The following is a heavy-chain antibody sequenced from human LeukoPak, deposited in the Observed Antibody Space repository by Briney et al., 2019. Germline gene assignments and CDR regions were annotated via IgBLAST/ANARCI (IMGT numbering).Heavy chain of an antibody. CDR2: ISSNGVGT. D-gene: IGHD3-3*01. V-gene: IGHV3-64*01. CDR3: ARDSSITIFGVAYPYMDV. Sequence: PRGSLRLSCAASGFTFSSYAMHWVRQAPGKGLEYVSAISSNGVGTYYANSVKGRLTISRDNSKNTLYLQMGSLRAEDMAVYYCARDSSITIFGVAYPYMDVWGKGTTVTVSS. J-gene: IGHJ6*03. CDR1: GFTFSSYA.